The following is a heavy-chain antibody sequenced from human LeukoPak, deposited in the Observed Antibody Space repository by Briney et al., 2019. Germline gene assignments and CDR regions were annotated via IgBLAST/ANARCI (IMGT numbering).Heavy chain of an antibody. CDR2: INHSGST. D-gene: IGHD1-26*01. V-gene: IGHV4-34*01. CDR3: TRAVGATKRQDFDY. Sequence: PSETLSLTCAVYGGSFSGYYWSWIRQPPGKGLEWIGEINHSGSTNYNPSLKSRVTISVDTSKNHFSLKLSSVTAADTAVYYCTRAVGATKRQDFDYWGQGILVTVSS. J-gene: IGHJ4*02. CDR1: GGSFSGYY.